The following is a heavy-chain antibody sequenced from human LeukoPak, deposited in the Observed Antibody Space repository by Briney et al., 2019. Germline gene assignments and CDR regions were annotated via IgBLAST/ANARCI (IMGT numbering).Heavy chain of an antibody. V-gene: IGHV4-59*01. Sequence: PSETLSLTCTVSGGSTSSYYWSWIRQPPGKGLEWIGYIYYSGSTNYNPSLKSRVTISVDTSKNQFSLKLGSVTAADTAVYYCAREIAAAGFDYWGQGTLVTVSS. J-gene: IGHJ4*02. CDR2: IYYSGST. CDR1: GGSTSSYY. D-gene: IGHD6-13*01. CDR3: AREIAAAGFDY.